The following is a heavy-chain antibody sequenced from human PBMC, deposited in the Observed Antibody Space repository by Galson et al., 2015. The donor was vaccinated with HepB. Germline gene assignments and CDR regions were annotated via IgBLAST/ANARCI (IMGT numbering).Heavy chain of an antibody. CDR1: GYTFTSYG. Sequence: SVKVSCKASGYTFTSYGISWVRQAPGQGLEWMGWISAYNGNTNYAQKLQGRVTMTTDTSTSTAYMELRSLRSDDTAVYYCASSKGGSCWFDVMSGSYYYCGMHDWRPGTMVTASS. D-gene: IGHD6-19*01. V-gene: IGHV1-18*04. J-gene: IGHJ6*02. CDR3: ASSKGGSCWFDVMSGSYYYCGMHD. CDR2: ISAYNGNT.